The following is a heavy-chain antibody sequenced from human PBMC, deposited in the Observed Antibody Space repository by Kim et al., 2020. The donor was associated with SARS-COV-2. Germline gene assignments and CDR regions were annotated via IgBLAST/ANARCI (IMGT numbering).Heavy chain of an antibody. V-gene: IGHV3-23*01. CDR1: GFTFSSYA. CDR2: ISGSGGST. D-gene: IGHD6-13*01. CDR3: AKDPGVAAAAGYFDY. J-gene: IGHJ4*02. Sequence: GGSLRLSCAASGFTFSSYAMSWVRQAPGKGLEWVSAISGSGGSTYYADSVKGRFTISRDNSKNTLYLQMNSLRDEDTAVYYCAKDPGVAAAAGYFDYWGQGTLVTVSS.